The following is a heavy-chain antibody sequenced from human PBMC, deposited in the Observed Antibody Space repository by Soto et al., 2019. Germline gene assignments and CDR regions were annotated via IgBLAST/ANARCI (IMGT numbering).Heavy chain of an antibody. V-gene: IGHV3-53*01. CDR1: GFTVSSNY. CDR2: IYSGGST. CDR3: ARYRVPAERERPRGGKDYYYGMDV. Sequence: GGSLRLSCAAYGFTVSSNYMSWVRQAPGKGLGWVSVIYSGGSTYYADSVKGRFTISRDNSKNTLYLQMNSLRAEGTAVYYCARYRVPAERERPRGGKDYYYGMDVWGQGTTVTVSS. D-gene: IGHD1-1*01. J-gene: IGHJ6*02.